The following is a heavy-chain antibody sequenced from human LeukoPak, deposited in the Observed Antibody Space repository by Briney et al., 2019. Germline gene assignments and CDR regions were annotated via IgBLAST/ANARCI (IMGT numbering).Heavy chain of an antibody. Sequence: GGSLRLSCAASGFTVSSSFIYWVRRAPGKGLEWVSFIHRDDKTYYADSVKGRFAISRDNAKKSLYLQINTLRAEDTAVYYCVRGPHIAATSYWGQGTLVTVSS. V-gene: IGHV3-53*01. J-gene: IGHJ4*02. D-gene: IGHD6-25*01. CDR2: IHRDDKT. CDR1: GFTVSSSF. CDR3: VRGPHIAATSY.